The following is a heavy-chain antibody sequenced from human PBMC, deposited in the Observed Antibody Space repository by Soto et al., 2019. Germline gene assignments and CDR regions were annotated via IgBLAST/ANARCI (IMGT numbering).Heavy chain of an antibody. J-gene: IGHJ4*02. CDR3: ARGRQGCSGGSCYFDY. CDR1: GYTFTSYA. CDR2: INAGNGNT. D-gene: IGHD2-15*01. V-gene: IGHV1-3*01. Sequence: QVQLVQSGAEVKKPGASVKVSCEASGYTFTSYAMHWVRQAPGQRLEWMGWINAGNGNTKYSQKFQGRVTITRDTSASTAYMELSSLRSEDTAVYYCARGRQGCSGGSCYFDYWGQGTLVTVSS.